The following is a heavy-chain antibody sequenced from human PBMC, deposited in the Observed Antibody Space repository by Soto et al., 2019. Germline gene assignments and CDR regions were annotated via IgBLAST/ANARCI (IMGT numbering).Heavy chain of an antibody. J-gene: IGHJ4*02. CDR3: ARDTFDMLSYFDY. CDR1: GGSFSGYY. Sequence: SETLSLTCAVYGGSFSGYYWSWIRQPPGKGLEWIGEINHSGSTNYNPSLKSRVTISVDTSKNQFSLKLSSVTAADTAVYYCARDTFDMLSYFDYWGQGTLVPVSS. V-gene: IGHV4-34*01. CDR2: INHSGST. D-gene: IGHD2-8*01.